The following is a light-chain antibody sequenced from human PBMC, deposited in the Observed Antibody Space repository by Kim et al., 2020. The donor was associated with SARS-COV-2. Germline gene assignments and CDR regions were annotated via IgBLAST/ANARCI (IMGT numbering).Light chain of an antibody. J-gene: IGKJ5*01. CDR1: QNIGNY. Sequence: DIQMTQSPSSLSASVGDRVTITCRTSQNIGNYLNWYQHKPGKAPKLLIYSASSLQSGVPSWFSGSGSGTDFTLTISSLQPEDFATYYCQQSYSTPSTFGQGTRLEIK. CDR3: QQSYSTPST. V-gene: IGKV1-39*01. CDR2: SAS.